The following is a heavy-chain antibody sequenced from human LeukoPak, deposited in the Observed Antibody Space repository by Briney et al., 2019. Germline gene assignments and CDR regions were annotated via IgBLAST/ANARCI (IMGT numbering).Heavy chain of an antibody. V-gene: IGHV3-30*18. D-gene: IGHD2-2*01. Sequence: GGSLRPSCAASGFTFSSYGMHWVRQAPGKGLEWVAVISYDGSNKYYADSVKGRFTSSRDNSKNTLYLQMNSLRAEDTAVYYCAKHMREPGYYYGMDVWGKGTTVTVSS. CDR2: ISYDGSNK. CDR3: AKHMREPGYYYGMDV. J-gene: IGHJ6*04. CDR1: GFTFSSYG.